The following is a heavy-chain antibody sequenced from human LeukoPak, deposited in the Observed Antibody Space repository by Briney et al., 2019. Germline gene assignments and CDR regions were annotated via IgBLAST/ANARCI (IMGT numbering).Heavy chain of an antibody. J-gene: IGHJ3*01. D-gene: IGHD6-13*01. CDR3: GRHIGISSCYLFYF. Sequence: PSETPSLPCTVSGGPIGFDYWSRIRQAPGKTLEWIGYVYYSGSTTYNPSLKSRLTMSVDTSKNQFSLRLSSVTAADTPVYYCGRHIGISSCYLFYFCGQGKLVTVSS. CDR2: VYYSGST. CDR1: GGPIGFDY. V-gene: IGHV4-59*08.